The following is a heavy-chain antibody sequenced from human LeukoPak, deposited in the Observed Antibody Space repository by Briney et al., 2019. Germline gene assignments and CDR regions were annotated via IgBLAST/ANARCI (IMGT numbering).Heavy chain of an antibody. Sequence: SETLSLTCTVSDDSISSISFYWGWIRQPPGKGLGWIGSIYYGGTTYYNPSLESRVTMSLDTSKKQFSLRLRSVTAADTAVYYCVAYTSSLRWFDPWGQGTLVIVYS. CDR1: DDSISSISFY. CDR3: VAYTSSLRWFDP. D-gene: IGHD6-13*01. V-gene: IGHV4-39*07. J-gene: IGHJ5*02. CDR2: IYYGGTT.